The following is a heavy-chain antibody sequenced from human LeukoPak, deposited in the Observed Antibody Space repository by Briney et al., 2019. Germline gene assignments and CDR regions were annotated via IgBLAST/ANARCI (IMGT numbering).Heavy chain of an antibody. J-gene: IGHJ3*02. CDR3: ANWYYDFWSGYSSDDAFDI. CDR2: ISGSGGIT. D-gene: IGHD3-3*01. Sequence: GGSLRLSCAASGFTFSSYAMSWVRHAPGKGLEWVSSISGSGGITYYADSVKGRFTISRDNSKNTLYLQMNSLRAEDTAVYYCANWYYDFWSGYSSDDAFDIWGQGTMVTVSS. CDR1: GFTFSSYA. V-gene: IGHV3-23*01.